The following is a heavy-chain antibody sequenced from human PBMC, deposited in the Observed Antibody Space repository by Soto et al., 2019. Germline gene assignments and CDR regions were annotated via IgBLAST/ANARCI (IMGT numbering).Heavy chain of an antibody. D-gene: IGHD1-26*01. J-gene: IGHJ6*02. CDR1: GFNFNIYG. CDR3: ARDPMSGSYPGLSYYYYGMDV. V-gene: IGHV3-33*01. CDR2: SWHDESYI. Sequence: GGSLRLSCAASGFNFNIYGMHWVRQAPGKGLEWVAFSWHDESYIYYGDSVRGRFTISRDNAKNSLYLQMNSLRAEDTAVYYCARDPMSGSYPGLSYYYYGMDVWGQGTTVTVSS.